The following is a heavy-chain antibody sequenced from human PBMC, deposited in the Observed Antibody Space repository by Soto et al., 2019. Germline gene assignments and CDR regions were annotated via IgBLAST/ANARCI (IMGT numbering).Heavy chain of an antibody. CDR3: ATSVNSAMAFDY. J-gene: IGHJ4*02. V-gene: IGHV1-46*01. CDR2: INPNGGST. D-gene: IGHD5-18*01. Sequence: QVQLVQSGAEVKKPGASVKVSCKASGYTFTHYYIHWVRQAPGQGLEWMGIINPNGGSTTYAQKFRAGFTMTRDTSTSTVYMELSSLRLEDSAVYYCATSVNSAMAFDYGGQGTLVTVSS. CDR1: GYTFTHYY.